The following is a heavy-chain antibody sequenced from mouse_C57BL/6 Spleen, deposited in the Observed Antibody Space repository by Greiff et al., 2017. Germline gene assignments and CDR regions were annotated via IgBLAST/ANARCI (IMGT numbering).Heavy chain of an antibody. Sequence: EVQLQQSVAELVRPGASVKLSCTASGFNIKNTYMHWVKQRPEQGLEWIGRIDPANGNTKYAPKFQGKATITADTSSNTAYLQLSSLTSDDTSIYYGARLYDYDIRYFDVWGTGTTVTVSS. D-gene: IGHD2-4*01. CDR3: ARLYDYDIRYFDV. CDR2: IDPANGNT. J-gene: IGHJ1*03. V-gene: IGHV14-3*01. CDR1: GFNIKNTY.